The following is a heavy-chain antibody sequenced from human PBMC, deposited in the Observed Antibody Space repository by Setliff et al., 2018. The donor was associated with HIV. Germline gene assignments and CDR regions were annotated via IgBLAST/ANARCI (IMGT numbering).Heavy chain of an antibody. CDR3: ARARRDSYDRGRRNHYYIDV. D-gene: IGHD3-22*01. Sequence: ASVKVSCKASGYTFTKFDINWVRQAAGQGLEWMGWMNPDSRNTGYAQKFQGRVTMTRDTSISTAYMELNNLKFEDTAVYYCARARRDSYDRGRRNHYYIDVWGKGTTVTVSS. J-gene: IGHJ6*03. CDR2: MNPDSRNT. CDR1: GYTFTKFD. V-gene: IGHV1-8*01.